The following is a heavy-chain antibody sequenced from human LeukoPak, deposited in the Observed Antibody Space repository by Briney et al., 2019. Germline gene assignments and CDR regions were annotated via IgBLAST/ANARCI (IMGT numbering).Heavy chain of an antibody. CDR3: ARPSYYEGGAFDI. CDR1: GYLFTSYW. Sequence: GGSLEISCKGSGYLFTSYWIGWVRQMPGKGLEWMGIIYPGDSDTRYSPSFQGQVTISADKSISTAYLQWSSLKASDTAMYYCARPSYYEGGAFDIWGQGTMVTVSS. V-gene: IGHV5-51*01. D-gene: IGHD3-22*01. CDR2: IYPGDSDT. J-gene: IGHJ3*02.